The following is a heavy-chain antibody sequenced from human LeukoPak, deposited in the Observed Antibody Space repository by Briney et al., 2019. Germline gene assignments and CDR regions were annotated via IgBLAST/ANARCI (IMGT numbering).Heavy chain of an antibody. D-gene: IGHD3-16*01. CDR2: IKRKTDGETT. Sequence: GESLRLSCAASGLTFSNAWMSWVRQAPGEGPEWVGRIKRKTDGETTEYVAPVKGRFTISRDDSKNTLYLQMNSLKTEDTGVYYCATASSGLFYWGQGTLVTVSS. V-gene: IGHV3-15*01. CDR1: GLTFSNAW. J-gene: IGHJ4*02. CDR3: ATASSGLFY.